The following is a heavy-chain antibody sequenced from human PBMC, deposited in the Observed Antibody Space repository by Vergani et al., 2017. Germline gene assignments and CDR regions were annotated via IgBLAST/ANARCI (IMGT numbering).Heavy chain of an antibody. D-gene: IGHD6-19*01. Sequence: EVQLLESGGGLVQPGGSLRLSCAASGFTFSSYAMSWVRPAPGKGLEWVSAISGSGGSTYYADSVKGRFTISRDNSKNTLYLQMNSLRAEDTAVYYCTTDPVGSSGWYSRLFDYWGQGTLVTVSS. CDR2: ISGSGGST. CDR1: GFTFSSYA. CDR3: TTDPVGSSGWYSRLFDY. V-gene: IGHV3-23*01. J-gene: IGHJ4*02.